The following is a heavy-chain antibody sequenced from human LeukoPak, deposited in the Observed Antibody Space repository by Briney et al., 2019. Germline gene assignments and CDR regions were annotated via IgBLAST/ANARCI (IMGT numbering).Heavy chain of an antibody. CDR3: ARVAVGLTYYFDY. J-gene: IGHJ4*02. D-gene: IGHD1-26*01. CDR1: GLTVSSNY. CDR2: IYSGGDT. Sequence: KTGGSLRLSCTASGLTVSSNYMTWVRQAPGKGLEWVSLIYSGGDTYYADSVKGRFTISRDNSKNTLYLQMNSLRAEDTAVYYCARVAVGLTYYFDYWGQGTLVTVSS. V-gene: IGHV3-53*01.